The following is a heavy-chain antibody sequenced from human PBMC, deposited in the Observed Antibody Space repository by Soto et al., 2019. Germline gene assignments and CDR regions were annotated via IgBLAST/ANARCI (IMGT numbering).Heavy chain of an antibody. CDR1: GFAFISYE. J-gene: IGHJ1*01. V-gene: IGHV3-48*03. Sequence: WGSLRLSCAASGFAFISYEMNLFRQAPWKGLEWVSYISSSGSTIYYADSVKGRFTISRDNAKNSLYLQMNSLRAEDTAVYYCARPTTVATFQHWGQGTLVTVSS. CDR2: ISSSGSTI. D-gene: IGHD4-17*01. CDR3: ARPTTVATFQH.